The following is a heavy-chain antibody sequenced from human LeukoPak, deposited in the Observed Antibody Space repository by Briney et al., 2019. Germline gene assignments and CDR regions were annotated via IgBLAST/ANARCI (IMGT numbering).Heavy chain of an antibody. D-gene: IGHD4-23*01. CDR1: DGSFSGYY. Sequence: SETLSLTCAVYDGSFSGYYWSWIRQPPGKGLEWIGEINHSGSTNYNPSLKSRVTISVDTSKNQFSLKLSSVTAADTAVYYCASRHDYGGNALRYYFDYWGQGTLVTVSS. CDR3: ASRHDYGGNALRYYFDY. CDR2: INHSGST. J-gene: IGHJ4*02. V-gene: IGHV4-34*01.